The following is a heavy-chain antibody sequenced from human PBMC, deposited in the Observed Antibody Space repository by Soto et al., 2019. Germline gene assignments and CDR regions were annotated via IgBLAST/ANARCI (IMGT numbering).Heavy chain of an antibody. D-gene: IGHD3-22*01. J-gene: IGHJ4*02. CDR2: ISSSGSTI. CDR3: ARVGMDDSRAYFDY. Sequence: GSLRLSCAASGFTFSSYEMNWVRQAPGKGLEWVSYISSSGSTIYYADSVKGRFTISRDNAKNSLYLQMNSLRAEDTAVYYCARVGMDDSRAYFDYWGQGTLVTVSS. V-gene: IGHV3-48*03. CDR1: GFTFSSYE.